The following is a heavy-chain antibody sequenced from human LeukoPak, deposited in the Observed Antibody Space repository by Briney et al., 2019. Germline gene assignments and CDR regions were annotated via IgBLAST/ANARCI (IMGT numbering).Heavy chain of an antibody. D-gene: IGHD4-17*01. V-gene: IGHV4-38-2*02. J-gene: IGHJ6*03. CDR2: FHNSGKK. CDR3: ARDYGYYYYMDV. Sequence: ASEPVSLTCTVCAYSISRGYYLGRIRQPPGEGLGWIGSFHNSGKKYYNPSLKSRLTISRDTSKNQFSLKLSSVTAADTAVYYCARDYGYYYYMDVWGKGTTVTVSS. CDR1: AYSISRGYY.